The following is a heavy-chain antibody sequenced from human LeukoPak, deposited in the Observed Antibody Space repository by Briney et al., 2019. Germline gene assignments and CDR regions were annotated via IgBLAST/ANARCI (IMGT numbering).Heavy chain of an antibody. CDR1: GFTFSSYN. J-gene: IGHJ4*02. D-gene: IGHD4-17*01. CDR2: ISSSTSYI. Sequence: GGSLRLSCAASGFTFSSYNMNWVRQAPGKGLEWVSSISSSTSYIYYADSVKGRFTISRDNSKNTLYLQMNSLRAEDTAVYYCAKSSSVTTGSPTDYWGQGTLVTVSS. CDR3: AKSSSVTTGSPTDY. V-gene: IGHV3-21*04.